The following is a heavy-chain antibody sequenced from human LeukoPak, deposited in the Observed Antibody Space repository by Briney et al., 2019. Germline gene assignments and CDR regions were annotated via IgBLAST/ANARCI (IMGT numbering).Heavy chain of an antibody. Sequence: PGGSLRLSCAASGFTFSNYGMHWVRQAPGKGLEWVTLIWSDGSNKYYVDSVKGRFTISRDNSKNTLYLQMNSLRAEDTAVYYCARDGGPGDYWGQGTLVTVSS. V-gene: IGHV3-33*01. CDR2: IWSDGSNK. CDR1: GFTFSNYG. J-gene: IGHJ4*02. CDR3: ARDGGPGDY. D-gene: IGHD3-16*01.